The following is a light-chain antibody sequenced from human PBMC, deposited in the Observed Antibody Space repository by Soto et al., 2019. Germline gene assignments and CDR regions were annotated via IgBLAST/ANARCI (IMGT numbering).Light chain of an antibody. Sequence: QSALTQPASVSGSPGQSITISCTGTSSDVGSYNLVSWYQQHPGKAPKLRIYEGSKRPSGVSNRFSGSKSGNTASLTIAGLQAEDEADYYCCSYAGSSTGYVFGTGTKLTVL. V-gene: IGLV2-23*01. J-gene: IGLJ1*01. CDR1: SSDVGSYNL. CDR3: CSYAGSSTGYV. CDR2: EGS.